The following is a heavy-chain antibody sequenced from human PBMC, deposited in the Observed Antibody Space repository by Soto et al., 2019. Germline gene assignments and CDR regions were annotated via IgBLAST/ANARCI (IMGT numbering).Heavy chain of an antibody. Sequence: SETLSLTCTVSSGSTSSNNYYWGWIRQPPGKGLEWIGSIYNGGGTHYNPSLKSPVTISVDTSKTQFSLKLTSVTAADTAVYYCAGYVAGSMIDYWGQGTLVTVSS. CDR1: SGSTSSNNYY. V-gene: IGHV4-39*01. D-gene: IGHD3-16*01. J-gene: IGHJ4*02. CDR3: AGYVAGSMIDY. CDR2: IYNGGGT.